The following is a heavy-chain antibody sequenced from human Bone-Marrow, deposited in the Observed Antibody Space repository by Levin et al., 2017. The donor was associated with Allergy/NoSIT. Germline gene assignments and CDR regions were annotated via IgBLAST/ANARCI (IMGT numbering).Heavy chain of an antibody. CDR3: ARGGAASGFYHYAVDV. J-gene: IGHJ6*02. CDR1: GFMFGSYD. CDR2: IGSAGDT. D-gene: IGHD6-13*01. V-gene: IGHV3-13*01. Sequence: PGGSLRLSCAASGFMFGSYDMIWVRQSPGKGLEWVAAIGSAGDTYYRDSVKGRFTISRENAKSSLSLLMNSLKAGDTAVYFCARGGAASGFYHYAVDVWGQGTPVTVSS.